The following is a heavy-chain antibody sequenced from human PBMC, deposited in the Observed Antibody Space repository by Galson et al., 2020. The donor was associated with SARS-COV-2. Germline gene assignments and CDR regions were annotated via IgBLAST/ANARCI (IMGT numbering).Heavy chain of an antibody. V-gene: IGHV1-24*01. CDR3: ATGAMITFGGVIVSPFDY. J-gene: IGHJ4*02. Sequence: ASVKVSCKVSGYTLTKLSMHWVRQAPGKGLEWMGGFDPEDGKTIYAQKFQGRVTMTEDTSTDTAYMELSSLRSEDTAVYYCATGAMITFGGVIVSPFDYWGQGTLVTVSS. D-gene: IGHD3-16*02. CDR2: FDPEDGKT. CDR1: GYTLTKLS.